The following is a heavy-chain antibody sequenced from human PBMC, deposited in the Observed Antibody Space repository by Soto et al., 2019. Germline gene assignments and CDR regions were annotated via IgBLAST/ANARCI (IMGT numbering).Heavy chain of an antibody. CDR1: GGSISSGGYY. D-gene: IGHD6-6*01. Sequence: QVQLQESGPGLVKPSQTLSLTCTVSGGSISSGGYYWSWIRQHPGKGLEWIGYIYYSGSTYYNPSLKSRVTITVDTSKNQFSLKLSSVTAGDTAVYYCARWAYSSCFDYWGQGTLVTVSS. CDR3: ARWAYSSCFDY. CDR2: IYYSGST. J-gene: IGHJ4*02. V-gene: IGHV4-31*03.